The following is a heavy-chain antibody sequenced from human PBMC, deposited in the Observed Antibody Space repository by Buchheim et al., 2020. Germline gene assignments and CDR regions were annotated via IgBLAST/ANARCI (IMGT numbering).Heavy chain of an antibody. V-gene: IGHV3-23*01. CDR3: AKVTIFTNYYYGLDV. J-gene: IGHJ6*02. D-gene: IGHD3-3*01. Sequence: EVHLLESGGGLGHPGGSLKLSCVASGFNFRKYGMTWVRQSAGKGLEWVATISGAGGNIYYADSVNGRFTLSRDNFKNTLYLHMTRLRADDSALYYCAKVTIFTNYYYGLDVWGRGTT. CDR1: GFNFRKYG. CDR2: ISGAGGNI.